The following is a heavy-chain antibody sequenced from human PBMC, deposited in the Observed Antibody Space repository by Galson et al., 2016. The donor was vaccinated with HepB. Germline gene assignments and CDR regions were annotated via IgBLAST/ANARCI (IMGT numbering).Heavy chain of an antibody. CDR1: GFTFSLYG. D-gene: IGHD1-26*01. CDR3: ARAGLGASVY. J-gene: IGHJ4*01. Sequence: SLRLSCAVSGFTFSLYGMHWVRQAPGKGLMWVSQISGDGNTAAYADSVEGRFTISRDNAKNILYLQMVSLRADDTAVYYCARAGLGASVYWGHGTLVTVSS. CDR2: ISGDGNTA. V-gene: IGHV3-74*01.